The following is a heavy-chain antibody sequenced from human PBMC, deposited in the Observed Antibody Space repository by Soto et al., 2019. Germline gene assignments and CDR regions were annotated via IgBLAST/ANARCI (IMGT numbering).Heavy chain of an antibody. CDR3: ARINCGDTAMVDVY. J-gene: IGHJ4*02. CDR1: GGSISSSSYY. D-gene: IGHD5-18*01. V-gene: IGHV4-39*01. Sequence: QLQLQESGPGLVKPSETLSLTCTVSGGSISSSSYYWGWIRQPPGKGLEGIGSIYYSGSTYYNPSLKGRVTISVDTAKKQFSLKLSSVTAAGTAVYYCARINCGDTAMVDVYWGQGALLTV. CDR2: IYYSGST.